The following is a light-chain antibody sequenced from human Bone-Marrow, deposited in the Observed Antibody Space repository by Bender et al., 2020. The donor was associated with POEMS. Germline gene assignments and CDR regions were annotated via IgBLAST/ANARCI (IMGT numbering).Light chain of an antibody. V-gene: IGLV3-21*02. CDR3: QSADSTATYRM. J-gene: IGLJ3*02. Sequence: SYVLTQPPSVSVAPGQTASITCGGDHIGGKSVHWYQKRPGQAPVLVVFDGTDRPSGIPERFSGSSTGTTATLTISGVQAEDEADYYCQSADSTATYRMFGGGTKVTVL. CDR1: HIGGKS. CDR2: DGT.